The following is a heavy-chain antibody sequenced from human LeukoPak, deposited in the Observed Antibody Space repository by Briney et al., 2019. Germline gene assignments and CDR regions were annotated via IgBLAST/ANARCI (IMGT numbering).Heavy chain of an antibody. V-gene: IGHV3-30*18. CDR1: GFTFSSYG. CDR3: AKGATVLRFLEWLSTPMDV. Sequence: GGSLRLSCAASGFTFSSYGMHWVRQAPGKGLEWVAVMSYDGSNKGYADSVKGRFTVSRDTSKNTLYLQMNSLRAEDTAVYYCAKGATVLRFLEWLSTPMDVWGQGTTVTVSS. D-gene: IGHD3-3*01. J-gene: IGHJ6*02. CDR2: MSYDGSNK.